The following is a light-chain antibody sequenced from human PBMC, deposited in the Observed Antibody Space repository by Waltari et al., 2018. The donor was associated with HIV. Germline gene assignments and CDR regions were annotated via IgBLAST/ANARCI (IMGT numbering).Light chain of an antibody. CDR2: RNN. CDR3: AVWTDSLVI. Sequence: QSVLTQPPSASGTPGQRVTISCSGSSSNIGSYYVYWYQQLPGTAPKLLIYRNNQRPSGVPDGFSGSKSGTSASLAISGLRSEDEADYYCAVWTDSLVIFGGGTKLSVL. CDR1: SSNIGSYY. V-gene: IGLV1-47*01. J-gene: IGLJ2*01.